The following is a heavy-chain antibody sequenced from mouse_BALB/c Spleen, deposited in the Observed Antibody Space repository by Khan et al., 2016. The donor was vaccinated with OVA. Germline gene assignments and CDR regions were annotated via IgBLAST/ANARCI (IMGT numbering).Heavy chain of an antibody. CDR2: ISSSGST. V-gene: IGHV3-2*02. CDR1: GYSITSDYA. Sequence: VQLKESGPGLVKPSQSLSLTCTVTGYSITSDYAWNWIRQFPGNKLEWMGYISSSGSTNYNPALKSRISITRDTSKNQFFLQLNSVTTEDTATYYCARDGSRYNYAMDYWGQATSVTVSS. J-gene: IGHJ4*01. CDR3: ARDGSRYNYAMDY. D-gene: IGHD2-3*01.